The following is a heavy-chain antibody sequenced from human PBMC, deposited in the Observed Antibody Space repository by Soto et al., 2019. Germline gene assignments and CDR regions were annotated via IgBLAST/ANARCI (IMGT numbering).Heavy chain of an antibody. V-gene: IGHV3-23*01. J-gene: IGHJ5*02. Sequence: EVQLLESGGGLVQPGESLRLSCAASGFTFSSYAMTWVRQAPGKGLEWVSSISGIGDYTYFADSVKGRFTISRDNSKDTLYLQMSSLRVEDTAIYFCEKDSRSHPPGWFDPWGQGTLVTVSS. CDR2: ISGIGDYT. CDR3: EKDSRSHPPGWFDP. D-gene: IGHD2-15*01. CDR1: GFTFSSYA.